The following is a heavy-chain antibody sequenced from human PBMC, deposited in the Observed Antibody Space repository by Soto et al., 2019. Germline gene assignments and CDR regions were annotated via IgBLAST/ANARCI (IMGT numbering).Heavy chain of an antibody. J-gene: IGHJ6*02. V-gene: IGHV2-26*01. Sequence: SGPTLVNPTAPLTLTCTVSGFSLSNARMGVSWTRQPPGKALEWLAHIFSNDEKSYSTSLKSRLTISKDTSKSQVVLTMTNMDPVDTATYYCARIRSYDFWSGYSDWGMDVWGQGTTVTVSS. D-gene: IGHD3-3*01. CDR3: ARIRSYDFWSGYSDWGMDV. CDR1: GFSLSNARMG. CDR2: IFSNDEK.